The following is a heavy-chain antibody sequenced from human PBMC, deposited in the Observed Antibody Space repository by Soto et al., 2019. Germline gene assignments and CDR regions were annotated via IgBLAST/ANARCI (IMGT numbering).Heavy chain of an antibody. CDR2: ISAYNGNT. CDR1: GYTFTSYG. CDR3: ARETYYDILTGYYARGLDY. J-gene: IGHJ4*02. Sequence: ASVKVSCTASGYTFTSYGISWVRQAPGQGLEWMGWISAYNGNTNYAQKLQGRVTMTTDTSTSTAYMELRSLRSDDTAVYYCARETYYDILTGYYARGLDYWGQGTLVTVSS. D-gene: IGHD3-9*01. V-gene: IGHV1-18*01.